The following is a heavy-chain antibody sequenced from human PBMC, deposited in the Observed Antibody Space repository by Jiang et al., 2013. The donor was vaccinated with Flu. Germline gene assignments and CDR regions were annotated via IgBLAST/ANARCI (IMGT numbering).Heavy chain of an antibody. Sequence: KPTQTLTLTCTFSGFSLSTSGMCVSWIRQPPGKALEWLALIDWDDDKYYSTSLKTRLTISKDTSKNQVVLTMTNMDPVDTATYYCARMPVGYYYYYGMDVWGQGTTVTVSS. CDR3: ARMPVGYYYYYGMDV. CDR1: GFSLSTSGMC. D-gene: IGHD1-26*01. CDR2: IDWDDDK. V-gene: IGHV2-70*01. J-gene: IGHJ6*02.